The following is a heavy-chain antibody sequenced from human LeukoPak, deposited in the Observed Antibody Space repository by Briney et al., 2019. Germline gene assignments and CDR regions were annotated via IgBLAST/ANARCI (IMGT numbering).Heavy chain of an antibody. CDR1: GFTFSDYY. J-gene: IGHJ6*02. D-gene: IGHD3-10*02. CDR2: ISSSGSTI. CDR3: ARDTRFGELCVIGCYYYYGMDV. V-gene: IGHV3-11*01. Sequence: GGSLRLSCAASGFTFSDYYMSWIRQAPGKGLEWVSYISSSGSTIYYADSVKGRFTISRDNAKNSLYLQVNSLRAEDTAVYYCARDTRFGELCVIGCYYYYGMDVWGQGTTVTVSS.